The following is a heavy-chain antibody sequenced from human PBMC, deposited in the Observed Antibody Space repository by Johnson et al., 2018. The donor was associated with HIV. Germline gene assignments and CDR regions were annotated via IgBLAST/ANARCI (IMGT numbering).Heavy chain of an antibody. V-gene: IGHV3-30*03. D-gene: IGHD4-17*01. CDR3: ARDSTAGPDKGLDYVGAFDI. J-gene: IGHJ3*02. Sequence: VQLVESGGGVVQPGRSLRLSCAASGFTFSSYGMHWVRQAPGKGLEWVALISYDGSNQYYADSVKGRFTISRDNSKNTLYLQMNSLRAEDMAVYYCARDSTAGPDKGLDYVGAFDIWGQGTMVTVSS. CDR2: ISYDGSNQ. CDR1: GFTFSSYG.